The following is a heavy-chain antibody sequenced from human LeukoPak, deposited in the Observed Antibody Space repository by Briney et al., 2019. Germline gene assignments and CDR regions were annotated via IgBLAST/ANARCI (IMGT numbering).Heavy chain of an antibody. D-gene: IGHD4-17*01. CDR1: GFTVTDND. CDR2: IHSGGRT. V-gene: IGHV3-66*01. J-gene: IGHJ4*02. CDR3: ARNGIYGDYV. Sequence: PGGSLRLSCAASGFTVTDNDMSWVRQAPGKGLERDSDIHSGGRTYYADSLKDRFTISRDNSKNTLYLQMSSLRVEDTAVYYCARNGIYGDYVWGQGTLVTVSS.